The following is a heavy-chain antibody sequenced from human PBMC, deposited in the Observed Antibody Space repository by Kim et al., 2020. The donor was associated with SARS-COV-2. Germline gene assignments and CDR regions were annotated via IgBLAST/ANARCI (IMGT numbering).Heavy chain of an antibody. V-gene: IGHV3-30*04. D-gene: IGHD1-26*01. Sequence: GGSLRLSCAASGFTFSSYALHWVRQAPGKGLEWVALISYDGSDKYYADSVKGRFTISRDNSKNTLYLQMNSLRAEDTAVYNCARDGGKGGIVGTSLGYWG. CDR2: ISYDGSDK. CDR3: ARDGGKGGIVGTSLGY. J-gene: IGHJ4*01. CDR1: GFTFSSYA.